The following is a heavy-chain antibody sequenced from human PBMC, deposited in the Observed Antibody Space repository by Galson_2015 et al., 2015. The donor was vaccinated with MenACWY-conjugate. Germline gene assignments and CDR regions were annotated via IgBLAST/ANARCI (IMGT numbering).Heavy chain of an antibody. CDR1: GFCFSRYW. V-gene: IGHV3-74*03. J-gene: IGHJ5*02. D-gene: IGHD3-3*01. Sequence: ALIIAYAAAGFCFSRYWMRGVRQAPVKRLVWVSRIDSEGTSTTYADSVKVRFTILSEHAKNTMDLRMNSLRVEDTAVYYCARDRGAFSSAIPGNYFDPWGQGTLVTVSS. CDR2: IDSEGTST. CDR3: ARDRGAFSSAIPGNYFDP.